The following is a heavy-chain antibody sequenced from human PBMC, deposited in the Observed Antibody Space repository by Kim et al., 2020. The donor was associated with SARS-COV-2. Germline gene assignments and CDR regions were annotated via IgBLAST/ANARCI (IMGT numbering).Heavy chain of an antibody. V-gene: IGHV4-59*01. CDR2: VSYSGGT. Sequence: SETLSLTCNVSGGSISSNYWNWIRQPPGKGLEWLGYVSYSGGTAYSPSLKSRVTISLDTSKKQFSLKLSSVTAADTAVYYCARFEIAAAGIDFWGQGTLVTVSS. J-gene: IGHJ4*02. D-gene: IGHD6-13*01. CDR3: ARFEIAAAGIDF. CDR1: GGSISSNY.